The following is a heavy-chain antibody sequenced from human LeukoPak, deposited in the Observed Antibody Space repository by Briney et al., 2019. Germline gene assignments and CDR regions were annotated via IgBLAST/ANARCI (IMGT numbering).Heavy chain of an antibody. D-gene: IGHD6-19*01. J-gene: IGHJ4*02. CDR1: GGSISSSSYY. V-gene: IGHV4-39*01. Sequence: PSETLSLTCTVSGGSISSSSYYWGWIRQPPEKGLEWIGSIYYSGSTYYNPSLKSRVTISVDTSKNQFSLKLSSVTAADTAVYYCARRLAGPYYFDYWGQGTLVTVSS. CDR3: ARRLAGPYYFDY. CDR2: IYYSGST.